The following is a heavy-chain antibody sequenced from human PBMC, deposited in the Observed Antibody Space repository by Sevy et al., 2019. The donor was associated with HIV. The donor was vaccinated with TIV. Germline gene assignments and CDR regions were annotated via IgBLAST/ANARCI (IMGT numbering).Heavy chain of an antibody. J-gene: IGHJ6*02. Sequence: GGSLRLSCAASGFTFSSYGMHWVRQAPGKGLEWVAFIRYDGSNKYYADSVKGRFTISRENSKNTLYRQMNSLRAEDTAVYYCAKGPSLGYCSSTSCPNHYYYYYGMDVWGQGTTVTVSS. D-gene: IGHD2-2*01. CDR1: GFTFSSYG. V-gene: IGHV3-30*02. CDR3: AKGPSLGYCSSTSCPNHYYYYYGMDV. CDR2: IRYDGSNK.